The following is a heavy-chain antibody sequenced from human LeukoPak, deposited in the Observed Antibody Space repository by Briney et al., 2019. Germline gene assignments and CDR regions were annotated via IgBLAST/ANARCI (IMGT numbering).Heavy chain of an antibody. J-gene: IGHJ4*02. CDR1: GGSISSYY. Sequence: SETLSLTCTVSGGSISSYYWSWIRQPPGKGLQWIGYIFYSGSTNYNPSLKSRVTISVDTSKNQFSLKLSSVTAADTAVYYCARALRHGLWFGELSRIFDYWGQGTLVTVSS. CDR3: ARALRHGLWFGELSRIFDY. D-gene: IGHD3-10*01. CDR2: IFYSGST. V-gene: IGHV4-59*12.